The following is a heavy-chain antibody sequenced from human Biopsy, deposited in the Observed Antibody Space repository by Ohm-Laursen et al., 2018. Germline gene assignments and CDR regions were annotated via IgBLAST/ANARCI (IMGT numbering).Heavy chain of an antibody. V-gene: IGHV2-70*16. CDR3: ARIPIPIFSAALVYRHRRHLQGLDV. J-gene: IGHJ6*02. D-gene: IGHD2-21*01. CDR1: GFSVNTRGMS. Sequence: PTQTLTLTCTLSGFSVNTRGMSVTWIRQPPGKALEWLARIDWGDAKVYSASLKSRLTISKGTSGNHVVLTLSDVDPVDTGTYYCARIPIPIFSAALVYRHRRHLQGLDVWGQGTTVIVSS. CDR2: IDWGDAK.